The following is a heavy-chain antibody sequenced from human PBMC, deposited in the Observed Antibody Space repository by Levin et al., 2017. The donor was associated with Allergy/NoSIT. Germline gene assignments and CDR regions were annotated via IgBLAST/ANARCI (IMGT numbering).Heavy chain of an antibody. Sequence: PGGSLRLSCAASGFTSSTYAMSWVRQAPGKGLEWVSAISGSGDSTYYADSVKGRFTISRDNSKNTLYVQMNSLRAEDTAVYYCAKAAITAADTSSFDYWGQGTLVTVSS. V-gene: IGHV3-23*01. CDR1: GFTSSTYA. D-gene: IGHD6-13*01. CDR2: ISGSGDST. J-gene: IGHJ4*02. CDR3: AKAAITAADTSSFDY.